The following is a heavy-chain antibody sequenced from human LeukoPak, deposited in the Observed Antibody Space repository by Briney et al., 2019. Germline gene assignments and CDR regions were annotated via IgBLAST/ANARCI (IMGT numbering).Heavy chain of an antibody. V-gene: IGHV1-69*05. CDR3: ARDGVRRYCSGGSCYLSLDY. D-gene: IGHD2-15*01. Sequence: SVKVSCKASGGTFSSYAISWVRQAPGQGLEWKGGIIPIFGTANYAQKFQGRVTITTDESTSTAYMELSSLRSEDTAVYYCARDGVRRYCSGGSCYLSLDYWGQGTLVTVSS. CDR2: IIPIFGTA. CDR1: GGTFSSYA. J-gene: IGHJ4*02.